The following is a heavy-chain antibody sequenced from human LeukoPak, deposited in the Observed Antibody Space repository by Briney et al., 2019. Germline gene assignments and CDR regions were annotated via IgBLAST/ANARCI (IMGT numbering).Heavy chain of an antibody. J-gene: IGHJ6*02. CDR3: ARGWRAYGGNGMDV. D-gene: IGHD4-23*01. CDR2: IYYSGST. V-gene: IGHV4-39*01. CDR1: GGSISSSSYY. Sequence: SETLSLTCTVSGGSISSSSYYWGWIRQPPGKGLEWIGSIYYSGSTYYNPSLKSRVTISVDTSKNQFSLKLSSVTAADTAVYYCARGWRAYGGNGMDVWGQGTTVTVSS.